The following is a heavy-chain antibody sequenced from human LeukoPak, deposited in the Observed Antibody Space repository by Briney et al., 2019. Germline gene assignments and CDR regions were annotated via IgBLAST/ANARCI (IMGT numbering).Heavy chain of an antibody. CDR2: INPNSGGT. CDR3: AREVVVVPAARYDSSGYHDY. CDR1: GYTFTGYY. V-gene: IGHV1-2*02. D-gene: IGHD2-2*01. J-gene: IGHJ4*02. Sequence: ASVKVSCKASGYTFTGYYMHWVRQAPGQGLEWMGWINPNSGGTNYAQKFQGRVTMTRDTSISTAYMELSRLRSDDTAVYYCAREVVVVPAARYDSSGYHDYWGQGTLVTVSS.